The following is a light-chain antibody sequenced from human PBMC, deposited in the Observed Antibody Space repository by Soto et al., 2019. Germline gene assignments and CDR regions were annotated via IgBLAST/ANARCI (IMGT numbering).Light chain of an antibody. CDR2: AAS. V-gene: IGKV1-39*01. CDR1: QSISNY. CDR3: QQSYSTPRIT. J-gene: IGKJ5*01. Sequence: DIQMTQSPSSLSASVGDRVTITCRASQSISNYLNWYQQKPGKAPKLLISAASSLQSGVPSRFSGSGSCTDFTLTISNLQPEYFASYYCQQSYSTPRITFGQGKRLE.